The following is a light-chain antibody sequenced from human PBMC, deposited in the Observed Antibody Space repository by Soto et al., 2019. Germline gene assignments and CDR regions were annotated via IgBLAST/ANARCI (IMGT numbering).Light chain of an antibody. V-gene: IGLV1-40*01. CDR3: QSYDSRLRGLV. Sequence: QSVLTQPPSVSGAPGQRVTISCNGSKSNIGADYGVHWYQQLPGTAPKGLIYSNANRPSGVPERFSASKSGTSASLAITGLQIEDESDYYCQSYDSRLRGLVFGVGNKLTVL. J-gene: IGLJ2*01. CDR1: KSNIGADYG. CDR2: SNA.